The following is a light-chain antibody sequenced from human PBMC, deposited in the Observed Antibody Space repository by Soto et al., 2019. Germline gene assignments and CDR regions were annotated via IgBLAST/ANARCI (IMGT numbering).Light chain of an antibody. V-gene: IGLV2-14*03. CDR2: DVS. CDR3: SSYTGRNTLV. CDR1: SGDIGGYNY. J-gene: IGLJ2*01. Sequence: QSALTQPASVSGSPGQSITISCTGTSGDIGGYNYVSWYQHHPSKVPKLMIYDVSDRPSGVSNRFSGSKSGNTASLTISGLQADDEADYYCSSYTGRNTLVFGGGTKVTVL.